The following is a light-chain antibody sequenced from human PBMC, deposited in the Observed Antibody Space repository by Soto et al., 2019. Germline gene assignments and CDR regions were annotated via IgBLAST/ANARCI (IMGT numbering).Light chain of an antibody. CDR2: KAS. CDR1: QSISSW. J-gene: IGKJ1*01. CDR3: QQYNGYFSWT. V-gene: IGKV1-5*03. Sequence: DIQXTQSPXTLSASVGDRVTITCRASQSISSWLAWYQQKPGKAPKLLIYKASSLQSGVPSRFSGSGSGTEFTLTISSLQPDDFATYYCQQYNGYFSWTFGQGTTVEIK.